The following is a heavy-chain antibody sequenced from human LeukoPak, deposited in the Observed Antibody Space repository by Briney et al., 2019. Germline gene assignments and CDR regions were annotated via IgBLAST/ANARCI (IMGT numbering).Heavy chain of an antibody. D-gene: IGHD2-2*01. V-gene: IGHV5-51*01. J-gene: IGHJ4*02. CDR2: IYPGDSDT. Sequence: GESLKISCKGSGYTFGTSYWIAWVRQTPGKGLEWMGSIYPGDSDTRYSPSFQGQITISADKSINTAYLQWSSLKASDTAIYYCARTSASLLDFWGQGTLVTVSS. CDR3: ARTSASLLDF. CDR1: GYTFGTSYW.